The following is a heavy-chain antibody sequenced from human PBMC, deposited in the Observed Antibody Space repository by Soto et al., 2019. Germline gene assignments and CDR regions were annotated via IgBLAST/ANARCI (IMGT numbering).Heavy chain of an antibody. D-gene: IGHD2-15*01. CDR3: AAPLGYCSGGRCFPFGMDG. CDR2: IVVGSGNT. CDR1: GFTFTSSA. V-gene: IGHV1-58*01. Sequence: GASVKVSCKASGFTFTSSAVQWVRQARGQRLEWIGWIVVGSGNTNYAQKFQERVTITRDMSTSTAYMELSSLRSEDTAVYYCAAPLGYCSGGRCFPFGMDGWGQGTTVTVSS. J-gene: IGHJ6*02.